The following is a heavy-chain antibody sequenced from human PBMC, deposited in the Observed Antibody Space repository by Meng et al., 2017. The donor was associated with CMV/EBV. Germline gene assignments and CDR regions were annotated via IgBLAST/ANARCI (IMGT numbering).Heavy chain of an antibody. Sequence: GGSLRLSCAASGFTVSSNYMSWVRKAPGKGLEWVSVIYSGGSTYYADSVKGRFAISRDNSKNTLYLQMNSLRAEDTAVYYCARAGGYGGNSNYFDYWGQGTLVTVSS. V-gene: IGHV3-66*02. CDR2: IYSGGST. J-gene: IGHJ4*02. CDR1: GFTVSSNY. CDR3: ARAGGYGGNSNYFDY. D-gene: IGHD4-23*01.